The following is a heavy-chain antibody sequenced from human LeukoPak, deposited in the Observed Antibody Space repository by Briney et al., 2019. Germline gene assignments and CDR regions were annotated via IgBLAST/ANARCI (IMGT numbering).Heavy chain of an antibody. D-gene: IGHD1-26*01. CDR2: ISYDGSNK. V-gene: IGHV3-30*01. CDR3: ARGPGPIAGAKNPFDI. Sequence: GGSLRLSCAASGFTFSAYAMHWVRQAPGKGLEWVAVISYDGSNKYYADSVKGRFTISGDKSKNTLYLQMDSLRPEDTAVYYCARGPGPIAGAKNPFDIWGQGTMVTVSS. CDR1: GFTFSAYA. J-gene: IGHJ3*02.